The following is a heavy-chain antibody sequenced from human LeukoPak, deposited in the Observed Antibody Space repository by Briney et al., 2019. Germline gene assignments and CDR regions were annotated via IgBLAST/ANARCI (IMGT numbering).Heavy chain of an antibody. V-gene: IGHV4-4*07. CDR3: TNTVTTGPGEVRDY. D-gene: IGHD4-11*01. CDR1: GGSISSYY. Sequence: SETLSLTCTVSGGSISSYYWSWIRQPAGKGPEWIGRIYTSRSTNYNPSLKSRVTMSVDTSKNQFSLKLSSVTAEDTAVYYCTNTVTTGPGEVRDYWGQGTLVTVSS. CDR2: IYTSRST. J-gene: IGHJ4*02.